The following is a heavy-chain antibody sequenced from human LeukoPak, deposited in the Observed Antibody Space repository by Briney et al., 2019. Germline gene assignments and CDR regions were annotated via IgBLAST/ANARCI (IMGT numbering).Heavy chain of an antibody. V-gene: IGHV3-48*02. CDR1: GFTFSTYN. Sequence: GGSLRLSCAASGFTFSTYNMNWVRQAPGKGLEWVSYISSSGSTKYYADSVEGRFTISRDNVKNSLLLQMNSLSDEDTAVYYCARDFLTGYFDYWGQGTLVTVSS. J-gene: IGHJ4*02. D-gene: IGHD3-9*01. CDR2: ISSSGSTK. CDR3: ARDFLTGYFDY.